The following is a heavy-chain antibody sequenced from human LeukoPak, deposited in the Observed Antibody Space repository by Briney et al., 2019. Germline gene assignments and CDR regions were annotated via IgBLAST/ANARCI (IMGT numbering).Heavy chain of an antibody. CDR3: ARHGPIYYYGSGSLGY. D-gene: IGHD3-10*01. Sequence: PSETLSLTCAVYGGSFSGYYWSWIRQPPGKGLEWIGEINHSGSTNYNPSLKSRVTISVDTSKNQFSLKLSSVTAADTAVYYCARHGPIYYYGSGSLGYWGQGTLVTVSS. CDR2: INHSGST. V-gene: IGHV4-34*01. J-gene: IGHJ4*02. CDR1: GGSFSGYY.